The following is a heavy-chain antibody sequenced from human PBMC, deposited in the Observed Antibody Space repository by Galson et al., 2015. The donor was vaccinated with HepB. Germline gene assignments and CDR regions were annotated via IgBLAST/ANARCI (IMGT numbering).Heavy chain of an antibody. CDR1: RFTFSSYS. CDR2: ISYDGSNK. V-gene: IGHV3-30*18. Sequence: SLRLSCAASRFTFSSYSMHWVRQAPGKGLEWVADISYDGSNKYYADSVKGRFTISRDNSKNTLYLQMNSLRAEDTDVYYCAKANWNELNYFDYWGQGTLVPVSS. CDR3: AKANWNELNYFDY. D-gene: IGHD1-1*01. J-gene: IGHJ4*02.